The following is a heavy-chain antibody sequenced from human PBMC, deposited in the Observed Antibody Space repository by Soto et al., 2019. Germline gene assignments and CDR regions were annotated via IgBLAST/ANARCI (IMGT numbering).Heavy chain of an antibody. D-gene: IGHD3-22*01. CDR1: GFTFDDYN. J-gene: IGHJ5*02. Sequence: GGSLRLSCAASGFTFDDYNMHWVRQAPGKGLEWVSLISRDGTNTNYAESVKGRFTISRDNSKNSLYLQMNSLRTEDTALYYCVKETYYYDVSSYYPLGSWGQGTLVTVSA. CDR3: VKETYYYDVSSYYPLGS. CDR2: ISRDGTNT. V-gene: IGHV3-43*01.